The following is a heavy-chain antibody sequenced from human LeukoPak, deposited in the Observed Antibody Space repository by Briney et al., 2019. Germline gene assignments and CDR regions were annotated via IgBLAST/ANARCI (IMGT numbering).Heavy chain of an antibody. CDR1: GFTFSTNA. CDR3: AKDVGKWESLHFFDY. V-gene: IGHV3-23*01. Sequence: GGSLRLSCLTSGFTFSTNAMSWVRKAPGKGLEWISGISGSGASTYYADSVTGRFTISRDNSRNTLYLQMNSLRGDDTAAYYCAKDVGKWESLHFFDYWGQGTLVTVSS. CDR2: ISGSGAST. J-gene: IGHJ4*02. D-gene: IGHD1-26*01.